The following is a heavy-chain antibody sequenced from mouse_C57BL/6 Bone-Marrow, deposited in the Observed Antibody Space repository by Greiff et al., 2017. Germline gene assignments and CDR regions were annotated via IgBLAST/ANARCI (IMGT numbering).Heavy chain of an antibody. D-gene: IGHD2-4*01. CDR1: GYSFTGYY. CDR3: ARLGYYYDLVSPYYFDY. CDR2: INPSTGGT. V-gene: IGHV1-42*01. J-gene: IGHJ2*01. Sequence: VQLQQSGPELVKPGASVKISCKASGYSFTGYYMNWVKQSPEKSLEWIGEINPSTGGTTYNQKFKAKATLTVDKSSSTAYMQLKSLTSEDSAVYYCARLGYYYDLVSPYYFDYWGQGTTLTVSS.